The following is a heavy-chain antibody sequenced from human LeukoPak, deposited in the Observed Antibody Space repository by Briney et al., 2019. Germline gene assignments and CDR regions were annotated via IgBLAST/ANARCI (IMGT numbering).Heavy chain of an antibody. Sequence: AASVKVSCKASEYTFTGYYMHWVRQAPGQGLEWMGWINPNSGDTNYAEKFQGRVTMTRDTSISTAYMDLRRLRSDDTAVYYCARDYSSSSGYFDYWGQGTLVTVSS. V-gene: IGHV1-2*02. CDR1: EYTFTGYY. CDR3: ARDYSSSSGYFDY. J-gene: IGHJ4*02. CDR2: INPNSGDT. D-gene: IGHD6-6*01.